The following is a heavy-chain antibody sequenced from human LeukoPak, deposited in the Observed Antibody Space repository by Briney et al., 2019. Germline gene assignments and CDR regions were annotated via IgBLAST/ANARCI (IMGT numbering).Heavy chain of an antibody. CDR1: GGSISSSGYF. CDR3: ARAYGRYYYDGSANHGHFDY. Sequence: MASETLSLTCTVSGGSISSSGYFWGWIRQPPGKGLEWIGNIYYSGNTYYNPSLKSRLTISVDTSKNQFSLRLSSVTAADTAVYHCARAYGRYYYDGSANHGHFDYWGQGTLVTVSS. V-gene: IGHV4-39*07. D-gene: IGHD3-22*01. CDR2: IYYSGNT. J-gene: IGHJ4*02.